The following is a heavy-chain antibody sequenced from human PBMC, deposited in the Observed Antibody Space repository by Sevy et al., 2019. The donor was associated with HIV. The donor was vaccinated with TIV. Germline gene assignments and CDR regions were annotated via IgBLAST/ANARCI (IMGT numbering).Heavy chain of an antibody. Sequence: GGSLRLSCAASGLSVSDNFMSWVRQAPGKGLEWVSVIYIGHKTYYADSVKGRFTISRDNAENTLFLQMNSLRVEDTAVYYCARGKHVSDYYGSFDYWGQGTLVTVSS. CDR2: IYIGHKT. D-gene: IGHD3-3*01. J-gene: IGHJ4*02. CDR3: ARGKHVSDYYGSFDY. CDR1: GLSVSDNF. V-gene: IGHV3-53*01.